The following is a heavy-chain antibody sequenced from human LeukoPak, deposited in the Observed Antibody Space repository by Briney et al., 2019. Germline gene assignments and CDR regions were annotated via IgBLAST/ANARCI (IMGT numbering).Heavy chain of an antibody. D-gene: IGHD2/OR15-2a*01. J-gene: IGHJ4*02. CDR1: GYSFTSYW. CDR3: ARHFSNSRPRSDY. V-gene: IGHV5-51*01. Sequence: GESLKISCKGSGYSFTSYWIGWVRQMPGKGLEWMGISYPGDSDTRYSPSFQGQVTISADKSISTAYLQWSSLKASDTAMYYCARHFSNSRPRSDYWGQGTLVTVSS. CDR2: SYPGDSDT.